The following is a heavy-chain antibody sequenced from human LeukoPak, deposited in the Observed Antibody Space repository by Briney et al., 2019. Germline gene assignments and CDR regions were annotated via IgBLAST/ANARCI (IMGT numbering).Heavy chain of an antibody. CDR1: GFTFSSYW. CDR3: AREVTHGAFDI. V-gene: IGHV3-21*01. CDR2: ISSSSSYI. D-gene: IGHD2-21*02. Sequence: GGSLRLSCEASGFTFSSYWMNWVRQAPGKGLEWVSSISSSSSYIYYADSVKGRFTISRDNAKNSLYLQMNSLRAEDTAVYYCAREVTHGAFDIWGQGTMVTVSS. J-gene: IGHJ3*02.